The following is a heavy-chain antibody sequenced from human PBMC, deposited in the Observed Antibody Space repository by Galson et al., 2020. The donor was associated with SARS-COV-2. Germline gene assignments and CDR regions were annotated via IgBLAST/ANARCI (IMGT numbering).Heavy chain of an antibody. D-gene: IGHD3-10*01. CDR2: IYYSGST. CDR3: ARAAYYYGSGSYYNHNWFDP. V-gene: IGHV4-30-4*07. Sequence: SETLSLTCAVSGGSISSGGYSWSWIRQPPGKGLEWIGYIYYSGSTYYNPSLKSRVTISVDTSKNQFSLKLSSVTAADTAVYYCARAAYYYGSGSYYNHNWFDPWGQGTLVTVSS. J-gene: IGHJ5*02. CDR1: GGSISSGGYS.